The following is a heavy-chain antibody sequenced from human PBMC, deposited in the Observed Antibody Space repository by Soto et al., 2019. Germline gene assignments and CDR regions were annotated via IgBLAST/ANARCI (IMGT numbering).Heavy chain of an antibody. CDR1: GFTFSNYW. CDR3: AGVAV. J-gene: IGHJ4*02. CDR2: IKVDGSEK. V-gene: IGHV3-7*05. D-gene: IGHD6-19*01. Sequence: EVQLVESGGGLVQPGGSLRLSCAASGFTFSNYWMSWVRPAPGKGLEWVANIKVDGSEKYYVDSVKGRFTISRDNAKNSLYLPINRLRAADTAVYYCAGVAVRGQGTLVTVSS.